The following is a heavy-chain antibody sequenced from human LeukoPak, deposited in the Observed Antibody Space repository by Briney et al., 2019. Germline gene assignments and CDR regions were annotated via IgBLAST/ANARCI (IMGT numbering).Heavy chain of an antibody. V-gene: IGHV4-39*07. CDR3: AREAYCGGDCYSGFDY. CDR1: GGSIGSGTYY. CDR2: IFYSGST. Sequence: SETLSLTCTVSGGSIGSGTYYWGWIRQSPGKGLEWIRSIFYSGSTNYNPSLKSRVTISVDTSKNQFSLKLSSVTAADTAVYYCAREAYCGGDCYSGFDYWGQGTLVTVSS. D-gene: IGHD2-21*02. J-gene: IGHJ4*02.